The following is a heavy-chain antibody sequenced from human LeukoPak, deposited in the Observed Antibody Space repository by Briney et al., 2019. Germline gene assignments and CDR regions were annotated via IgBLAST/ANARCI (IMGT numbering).Heavy chain of an antibody. CDR2: ISSSSSYI. Sequence: GGSLRLSCAASVFTYSRYSMNCVRQAPGKGLEWVSSISSSSSYISYADSVKGRFTISRDNAKNSLYLQMNSLRAEDTAVYYCARERRTVTDFDYWGQGTLVTVSS. CDR1: VFTYSRYS. CDR3: ARERRTVTDFDY. D-gene: IGHD4-17*01. V-gene: IGHV3-21*01. J-gene: IGHJ4*02.